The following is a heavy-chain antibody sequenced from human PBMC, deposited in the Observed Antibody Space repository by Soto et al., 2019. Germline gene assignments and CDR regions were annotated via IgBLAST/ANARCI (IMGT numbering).Heavy chain of an antibody. V-gene: IGHV4-4*07. Sequence: QVQLQESGPGLVKPSETLSLTCTVSGGSISGYYWTWIRQPAGKGLEWIGRKHTSGTTNYNPSLKCRFTMSIDTSTNQFSLNLSSVTAADTAVYYCARGGEFYVLDVWGQGTTVAVSS. CDR2: KHTSGTT. CDR1: GGSISGYY. J-gene: IGHJ6*02. CDR3: ARGGEFYVLDV. D-gene: IGHD3-16*01.